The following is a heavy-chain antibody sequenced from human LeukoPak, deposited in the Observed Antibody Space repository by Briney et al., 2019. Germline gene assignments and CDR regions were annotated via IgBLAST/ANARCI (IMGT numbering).Heavy chain of an antibody. D-gene: IGHD4-23*01. CDR2: IKQDGSEK. V-gene: IGHV3-7*01. J-gene: IGHJ3*02. CDR1: GFTFSSYW. CDR3: ARDENYGGNSDAFDI. Sequence: GGSLRLSCAASGFTFSSYWMSWVRQAPGKGLEWVANIKQDGSEKYYVDSVKGRFTISRDNAKNSLYLQMNSLRAEDTAVYYCARDENYGGNSDAFDIWGQGTMVTVSS.